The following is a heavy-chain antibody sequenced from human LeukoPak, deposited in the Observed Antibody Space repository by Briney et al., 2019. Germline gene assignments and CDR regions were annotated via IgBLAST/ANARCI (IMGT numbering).Heavy chain of an antibody. CDR2: INWNGGST. V-gene: IGHV3-20*04. CDR3: ARASSALIDAALPNWFDP. J-gene: IGHJ5*02. Sequence: GGSLRLSCAASGFTFDDYGMSWVRQAPGKGLEWVSGINWNGGSTGYADSVKGRFTISRDNAKNSLYLQMNSLRAEDTALYYCARASSALIDAALPNWFDPWGQGTLVTVSS. CDR1: GFTFDDYG. D-gene: IGHD3-3*01.